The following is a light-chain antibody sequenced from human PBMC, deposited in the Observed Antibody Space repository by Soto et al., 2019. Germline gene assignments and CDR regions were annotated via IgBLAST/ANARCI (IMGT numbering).Light chain of an antibody. CDR2: GVN. CDR3: SSYAGSNILYV. V-gene: IGLV2-8*01. CDR1: SSDVGGYNY. J-gene: IGLJ1*01. Sequence: QSALTQPPSASGSPGQSVTISCTGTSSDVGGYNYVSWYQQHPGKAPRLVIYGVNKRASGVPDRFSGSKSGNTASLTVSGLQAEDEADYYCSSYAGSNILYVFGTGTKVTVL.